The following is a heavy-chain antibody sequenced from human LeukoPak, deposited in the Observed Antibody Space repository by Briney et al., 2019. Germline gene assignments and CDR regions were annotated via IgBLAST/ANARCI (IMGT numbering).Heavy chain of an antibody. D-gene: IGHD3-22*01. Sequence: GGSLRLSCAASGFTFSSYAMHWVRQAPGKGLEWVAVISYDGSNKYYADSVKGRFTISRDNSKNTLYPQMNSLRAEDTAVYYCARDSSPLIYYYDSSGYPGYWGQGTLVTVSS. CDR1: GFTFSSYA. J-gene: IGHJ4*02. CDR3: ARDSSPLIYYYDSSGYPGY. CDR2: ISYDGSNK. V-gene: IGHV3-30*04.